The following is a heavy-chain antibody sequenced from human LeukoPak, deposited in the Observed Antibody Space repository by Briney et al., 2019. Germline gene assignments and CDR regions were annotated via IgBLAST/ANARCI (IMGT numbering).Heavy chain of an antibody. V-gene: IGHV3-53*01. D-gene: IGHD6-13*01. Sequence: PGGSLRLSCAASGFTFSDYYMSWIRQAPGKGLEWVSVIYGGGSTYYADSVKGRFTISRDNAKNSLYLQMNSLRAEDTAVYYCAQDRPAAGGYWGQGTLVTVSS. CDR1: GFTFSDYY. CDR3: AQDRPAAGGY. J-gene: IGHJ4*02. CDR2: IYGGGST.